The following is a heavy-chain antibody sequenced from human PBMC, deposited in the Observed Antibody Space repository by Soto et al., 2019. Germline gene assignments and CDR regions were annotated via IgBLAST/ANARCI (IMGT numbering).Heavy chain of an antibody. Sequence: ASVKVSCKASGNTFSRNFMHWLRQAPGQGLEWMGRISANNGNTNYAQKLQGRVTMTTDTSTSTAYMELRSLRSDDTAVYYCARVAVADDFDYWGQGTLVTVSS. CDR2: ISANNGNT. V-gene: IGHV1-18*01. J-gene: IGHJ4*02. D-gene: IGHD6-19*01. CDR3: ARVAVADDFDY. CDR1: GNTFSRNF.